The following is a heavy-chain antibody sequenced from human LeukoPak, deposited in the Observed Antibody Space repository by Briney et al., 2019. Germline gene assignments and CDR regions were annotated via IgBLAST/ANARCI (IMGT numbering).Heavy chain of an antibody. Sequence: GGSLRLSCAASGFTFSSYWMSWVRQAPGKGLEWVANIKQDGSEKYYVDSVKGRFTISRDNAKNSLYLQMNSLRADDTAVYYCARTIAQYSNTWLYYYYGLDVWGQGTTVTVSS. D-gene: IGHD2-21*01. CDR1: GFTFSSYW. J-gene: IGHJ6*02. CDR2: IKQDGSEK. CDR3: ARTIAQYSNTWLYYYYGLDV. V-gene: IGHV3-7*03.